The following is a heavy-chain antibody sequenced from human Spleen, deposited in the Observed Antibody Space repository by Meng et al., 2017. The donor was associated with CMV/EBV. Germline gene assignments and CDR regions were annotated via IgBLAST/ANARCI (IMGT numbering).Heavy chain of an antibody. CDR2: IDPKSGDT. J-gene: IGHJ4*02. CDR1: YTVMSYF. Sequence: YTVMSYFIHWVRRAAGQGLAWMGRIDPKSGDTNYAQNFQSRVTMSRGTSISTAYMELNWMGSDDTALYCCMTVSGRCTGDDCVEVYSHWGQRTLVTVSS. V-gene: IGHV1-2*06. D-gene: IGHD2-8*02. CDR3: MTVSGRCTGDDCVEVYSH.